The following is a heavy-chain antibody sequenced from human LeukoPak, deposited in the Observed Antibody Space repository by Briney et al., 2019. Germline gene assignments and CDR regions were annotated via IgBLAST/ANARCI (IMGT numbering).Heavy chain of an antibody. CDR2: INEHGTDS. CDR3: ARDGGRREDY. J-gene: IGHJ4*02. D-gene: IGHD2-15*01. V-gene: IGHV3-74*03. CDR1: GFTFSGHW. Sequence: PGGSLRLSCTASGFTFSGHWIHWVRQAPGMGLVWVSRINEHGTDSMYAESVKGRFTISKDNAKNSLYLQMNSLRAEDTAVYYCARDGGRREDYWGQGALVTVSS.